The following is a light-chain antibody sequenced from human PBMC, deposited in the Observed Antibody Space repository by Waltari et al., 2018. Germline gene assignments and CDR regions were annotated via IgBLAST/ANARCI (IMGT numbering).Light chain of an antibody. CDR2: KAS. V-gene: IGKV1-5*03. CDR3: QQYNSYSLLS. CDR1: QSISKC. Sequence: CRASQSISKCLAWYQQKPGKAPKPLIYKASTLESGVPSRFSGSGSGTEFTLTISSLQPEDFATYYCQQYNSYSLLSFGGGTKVEIK. J-gene: IGKJ4*01.